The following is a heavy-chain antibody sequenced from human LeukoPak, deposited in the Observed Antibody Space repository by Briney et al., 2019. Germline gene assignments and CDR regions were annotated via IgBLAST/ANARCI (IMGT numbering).Heavy chain of an antibody. CDR2: MNPNSGNT. Sequence: ASVKVSCKASGYTFTSYDINWVRQATGQELEWMGWMNPNSGNTGYAQKFQGRVTITRNTSISTAYMELSSLRSEDTAVYYCARGKASYGDYGSDYYYYMDVWGKGTTVTVSS. V-gene: IGHV1-8*03. CDR3: ARGKASYGDYGSDYYYYMDV. J-gene: IGHJ6*03. CDR1: GYTFTSYD. D-gene: IGHD4-17*01.